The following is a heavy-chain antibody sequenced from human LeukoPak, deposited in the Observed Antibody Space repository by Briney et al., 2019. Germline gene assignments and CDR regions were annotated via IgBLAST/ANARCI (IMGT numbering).Heavy chain of an antibody. V-gene: IGHV4-59*01. CDR2: IYYSGST. CDR1: GGSISSYY. Sequence: SETLSLTCTVSGGSISSYYWSWIRQPPGKGLEWIGYIYYSGSTNYNPSLKSRVTISVDTSKNQFSLKLSSVTAADTAVYYCATLAVTGTNWYFDLWGRGTLVTVSS. D-gene: IGHD6-19*01. J-gene: IGHJ2*01. CDR3: ATLAVTGTNWYFDL.